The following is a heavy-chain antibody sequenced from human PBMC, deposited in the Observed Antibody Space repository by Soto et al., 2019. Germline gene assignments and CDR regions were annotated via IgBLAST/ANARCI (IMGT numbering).Heavy chain of an antibody. Sequence: QTGGSLRLSCAASGFTFSSYWMSWVRQAPGKGLEWVANIKEDGGGKYYVDSVKGRFTISRDNAKNSLYLQMNSLRAEDTAVYCCARDANLYYYDSSGYLLSGPFDYWGQGTLVTVSS. J-gene: IGHJ4*02. CDR3: ARDANLYYYDSSGYLLSGPFDY. V-gene: IGHV3-7*01. CDR2: IKEDGGGK. D-gene: IGHD3-22*01. CDR1: GFTFSSYW.